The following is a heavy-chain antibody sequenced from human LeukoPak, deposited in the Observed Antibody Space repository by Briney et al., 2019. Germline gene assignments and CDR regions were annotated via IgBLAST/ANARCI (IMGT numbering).Heavy chain of an antibody. CDR1: GGTFSSYA. CDR3: AREAEDGYNHNWFDP. CDR2: IIPIFGTA. J-gene: IGHJ5*02. V-gene: IGHV1-69*13. D-gene: IGHD5-24*01. Sequence: SVKVSCKASGGTFSSYAISWVRQAPGQGLEWMGGIIPIFGTANYAQKFQGRVTITADESTSTAYMELSSLRSEDTAVYYCAREAEDGYNHNWFDPWGQGTLVTVSS.